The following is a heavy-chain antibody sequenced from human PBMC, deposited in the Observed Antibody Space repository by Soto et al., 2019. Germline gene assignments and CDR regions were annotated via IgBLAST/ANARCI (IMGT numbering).Heavy chain of an antibody. CDR2: LSASGATT. V-gene: IGHV3-23*01. D-gene: IGHD1-26*01. CDR3: AKGRSGSQYYYSGMDV. J-gene: IGHJ6*02. Sequence: EVQLLESGGGLVQPGGSLRLSCAASGFTFSTYAMSSVRQAPGRGRKWVSALSASGATTYHGDSVKGRFTISRDNAENTLYLQVNGLRAGDRAVYYCAKGRSGSQYYYSGMDVWGQGPRVTVSS. CDR1: GFTFSTYA.